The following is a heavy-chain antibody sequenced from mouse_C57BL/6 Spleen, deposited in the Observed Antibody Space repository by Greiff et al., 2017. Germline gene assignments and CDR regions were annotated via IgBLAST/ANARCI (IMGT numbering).Heavy chain of an antibody. CDR1: GYAFSSYW. J-gene: IGHJ2*01. D-gene: IGHD2-4*01. CDR2: IYPGDGDT. Sequence: QVQLQQSGAELVKPGASVKISCKASGYAFSSYWMNWVKQRPGKGLEWIGQIYPGDGDTNYNGKFKGKATLTADKSSSTAYMQLSILTSEDSAVYFCARADYDYDRAYFDYWGQGTTLTVSS. CDR3: ARADYDYDRAYFDY. V-gene: IGHV1-80*01.